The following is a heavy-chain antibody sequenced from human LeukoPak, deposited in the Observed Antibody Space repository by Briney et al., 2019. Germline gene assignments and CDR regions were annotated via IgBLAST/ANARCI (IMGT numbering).Heavy chain of an antibody. V-gene: IGHV3-33*06. CDR3: VKGAQRGFAYG. D-gene: IGHD3-16*01. J-gene: IGHJ6*01. Sequence: GGSLRLSCEASGFTLSHYVMHWVRQAPGKGLERVAVIWSDATNQYYVASVKGRFTVASPNYKRPVSLQMTSLRAEDPAVYYCVKGAQRGFAYG. CDR1: GFTLSHYV. CDR2: IWSDATNQ.